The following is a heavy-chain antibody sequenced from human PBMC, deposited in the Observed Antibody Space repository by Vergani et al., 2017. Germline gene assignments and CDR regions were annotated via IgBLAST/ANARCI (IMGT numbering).Heavy chain of an antibody. D-gene: IGHD5-24*01. CDR3: ARGSRDGYNRSGLGAFDI. V-gene: IGHV4-61*10. CDR2: IYYSGST. J-gene: IGHJ3*02. Sequence: QVQLQESGPGLVKPSETLSLTCTVSGGSVSSGSYYWSWIRQPAGKGLEWIGYIYYSGSTNYNPSLKSRVTISVDTSKNQFSLKLSSVTAADTAVYYCARGSRDGYNRSGLGAFDIWGQGTMVTVSS. CDR1: GGSVSSGSYY.